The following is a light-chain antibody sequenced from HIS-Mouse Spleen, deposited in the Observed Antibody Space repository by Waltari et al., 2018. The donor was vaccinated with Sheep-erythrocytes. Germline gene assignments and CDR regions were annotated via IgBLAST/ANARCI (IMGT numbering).Light chain of an antibody. J-gene: IGKJ2*01. CDR2: DAT. Sequence: EIVLTQSPATLSLSPGERATLSSRASQSVSSYLAWYQQKPGQAPRPLIYDATNRATGIPAMFSGRGSGTDFTLTISSLEPEDFAVYYCQQRSNWYTFGQGTKLEIK. CDR1: QSVSSY. CDR3: QQRSNWYT. V-gene: IGKV3-11*01.